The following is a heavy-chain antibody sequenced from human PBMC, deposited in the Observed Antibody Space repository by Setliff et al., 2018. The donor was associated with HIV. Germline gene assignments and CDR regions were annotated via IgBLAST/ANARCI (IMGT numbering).Heavy chain of an antibody. CDR3: AKVRRYGDYEDY. CDR1: GVSISSSSYY. D-gene: IGHD4-17*01. CDR2: IYYSGST. Sequence: PSETLSLTCTVSGVSISSSSYYWGWIRQPPGKGLEWIGSIYYSGSTYYNPSLKSRVTISVDTSKNQFSLKLSSVTAADTAVYYCAKVRRYGDYEDYWGQGTLVTVSS. J-gene: IGHJ4*02. V-gene: IGHV4-39*01.